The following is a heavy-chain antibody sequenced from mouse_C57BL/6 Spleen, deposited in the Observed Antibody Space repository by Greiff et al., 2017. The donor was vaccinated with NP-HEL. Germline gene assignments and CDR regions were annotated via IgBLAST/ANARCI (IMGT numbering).Heavy chain of an antibody. CDR2: IDPSDSET. D-gene: IGHD4-1*01. V-gene: IGHV1-52*01. J-gene: IGHJ3*01. CDR3: ARWGANWDAWFAY. Sequence: QVQLQQPGAELVRPGSSVKLSCKASGYTFTSYWMHWVKQRPIQGLEWIGNIDPSDSETHYNQKFKNKATLTVDKSSSTAYMQLSSLTSEDSAVYYCARWGANWDAWFAYWGQGTLVTVSA. CDR1: GYTFTSYW.